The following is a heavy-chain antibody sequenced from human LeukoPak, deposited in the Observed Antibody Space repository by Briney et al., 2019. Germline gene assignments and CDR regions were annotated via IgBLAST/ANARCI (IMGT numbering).Heavy chain of an antibody. Sequence: PSETLSLTCTVSGGSFSPHYWIWIRQPPGKGLEWLGYIYYSGSTNYNPSLRSRVTISVDTSKNLFSLRLSSVTAADTAVYYCARESHYDRSGPIPDFWGQGTLVTVSS. CDR2: IYYSGST. V-gene: IGHV4-59*11. CDR3: ARESHYDRSGPIPDF. CDR1: GGSFSPHY. D-gene: IGHD3-22*01. J-gene: IGHJ4*02.